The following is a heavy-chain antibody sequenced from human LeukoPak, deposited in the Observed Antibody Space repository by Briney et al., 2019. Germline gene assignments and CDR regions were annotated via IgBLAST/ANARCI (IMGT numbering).Heavy chain of an antibody. D-gene: IGHD3-3*01. Sequence: GESLMISCKGSGFIFTSYCIVRVRQLAGKGLEGMVIIYPCDSDTRYSPSFHGQVTISADKYISTAYLQGSSLEASDTAMYYCAWPGRFWSGYLYWGQGTLVTVSS. CDR2: IYPCDSDT. J-gene: IGHJ4*02. CDR3: AWPGRFWSGYLY. V-gene: IGHV5-51*01. CDR1: GFIFTSYC.